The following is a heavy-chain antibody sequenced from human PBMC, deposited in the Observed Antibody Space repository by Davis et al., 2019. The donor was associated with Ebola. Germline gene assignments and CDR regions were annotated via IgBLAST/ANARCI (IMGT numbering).Heavy chain of an antibody. V-gene: IGHV5-51*01. CDR1: GYSFTSYW. CDR2: IYPGDSDT. D-gene: IGHD6-19*01. Sequence: GESLKISCKGSGYSFTSYWIGWVRQMPGKGLEWMGIIYPGDSDTRYSPSFQGKVNISADKSISTAYLQWSSLKASDTAMYYCARQWLDSGFDYWGQGTLVTVSS. J-gene: IGHJ4*02. CDR3: ARQWLDSGFDY.